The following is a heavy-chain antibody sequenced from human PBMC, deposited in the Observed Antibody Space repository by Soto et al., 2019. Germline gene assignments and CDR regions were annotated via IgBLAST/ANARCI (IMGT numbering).Heavy chain of an antibody. D-gene: IGHD6-19*01. Sequence: ASLKVSCKASGYTFTIYGISWVRQAPGQGLEWMGWISAYNGNTNYAQKLQGRVTMTTDTSTSTAYMELRSLRSDDTAVYYCALTGVSVDGTWYFQHWGQGTLVTVSS. CDR1: GYTFTIYG. CDR2: ISAYNGNT. V-gene: IGHV1-18*01. CDR3: ALTGVSVDGTWYFQH. J-gene: IGHJ1*01.